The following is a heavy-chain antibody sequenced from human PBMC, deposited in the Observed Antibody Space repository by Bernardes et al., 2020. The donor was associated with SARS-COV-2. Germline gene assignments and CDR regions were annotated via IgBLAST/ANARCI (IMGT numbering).Heavy chain of an antibody. CDR2: LSGNGVRT. D-gene: IGHD4-17*01. V-gene: IGHV3-43*02. J-gene: IGHJ6*02. Sequence: GGSLRLSCVASGFTFHEYAMHWVRQAPGKGLEWVSLLSGNGVRTYYAGSVKGRFTISRDNSKNSLYLQMNSLTTEDSALYYCAKDQGLTFDSDDYAPYGMDVWGQGTTVTVSS. CDR3: AKDQGLTFDSDDYAPYGMDV. CDR1: GFTFHEYA.